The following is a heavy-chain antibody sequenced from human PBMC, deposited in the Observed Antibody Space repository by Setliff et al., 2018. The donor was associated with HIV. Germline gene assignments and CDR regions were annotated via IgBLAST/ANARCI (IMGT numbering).Heavy chain of an antibody. V-gene: IGHV4-39*07. CDR2: VYYNWAT. CDR1: GDSFNGSHYL. J-gene: IGHJ4*02. Sequence: PSETLSLTFTVSGDSFNGSHYLWGWIRQPPGKGLEWVGNVYYNWATYYNPSLKNRVTISVDTSKNQFSLRLTSVTAADTAVYYCAREPDYWGQGILVTVSS. CDR3: AREPDY.